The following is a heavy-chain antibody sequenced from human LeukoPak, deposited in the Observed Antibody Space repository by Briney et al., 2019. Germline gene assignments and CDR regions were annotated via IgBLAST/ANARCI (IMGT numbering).Heavy chain of an antibody. CDR2: IYTSGST. CDR3: ARDYGDIPPDWYYEL. V-gene: IGHV4-4*07. D-gene: IGHD4-17*01. J-gene: IGHJ2*01. Sequence: SETLSLTCTVSGGSISSYYWSWIRQPAGKGLEWIGRIYTSGSTNYNPSLKSRVTMSVDTTKNQFSLKLSSVTAADTAVYYCARDYGDIPPDWYYELWGRGTLVTVSS. CDR1: GGSISSYY.